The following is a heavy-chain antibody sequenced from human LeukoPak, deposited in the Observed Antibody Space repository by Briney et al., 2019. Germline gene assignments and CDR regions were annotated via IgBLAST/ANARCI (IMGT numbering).Heavy chain of an antibody. Sequence: SETLSLTCTVSGGSISSSSYYWGWIRQPPGKGLEWIGEINHSGSTNYNPSLKSRVTISVDTSKNQFSLNLRSVTAADTAVYYCASPDGYNSYWGQGTLVTVSS. CDR2: INHSGST. V-gene: IGHV4-39*07. CDR1: GGSISSSSYY. D-gene: IGHD5-24*01. CDR3: ASPDGYNSY. J-gene: IGHJ4*02.